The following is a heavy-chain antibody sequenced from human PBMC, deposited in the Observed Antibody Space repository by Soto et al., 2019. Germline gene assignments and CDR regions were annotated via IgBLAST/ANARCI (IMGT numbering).Heavy chain of an antibody. CDR2: IYYSGST. Sequence: KPSETLSLTCTVSGAPITINYWSWIRQAPGKGLEWIGYIYYSGSTTYNPSLKSRVTMPADTSKDQFSLKLNSVTAADTAVYYCARDAGGSHDHWGPGILVTVSS. V-gene: IGHV4-59*01. CDR1: GAPITINY. CDR3: ARDAGGSHDH. D-gene: IGHD2-15*01. J-gene: IGHJ4*01.